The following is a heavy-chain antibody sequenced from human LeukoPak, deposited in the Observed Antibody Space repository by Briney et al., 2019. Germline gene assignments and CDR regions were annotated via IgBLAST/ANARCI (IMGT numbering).Heavy chain of an antibody. D-gene: IGHD2-2*01. Sequence: SSETLSLTCTVSGGSISSSSYYWGWIRQPPGKGLEWIGSIYYSGSTYYNPSLKSRVTISVDTSKNQFSLKLSSVTAADTAVYYCARRSAYCSSTSGPDYWAQGTLVAVSS. J-gene: IGHJ4*02. CDR3: ARRSAYCSSTSGPDY. V-gene: IGHV4-39*01. CDR1: GGSISSSSYY. CDR2: IYYSGST.